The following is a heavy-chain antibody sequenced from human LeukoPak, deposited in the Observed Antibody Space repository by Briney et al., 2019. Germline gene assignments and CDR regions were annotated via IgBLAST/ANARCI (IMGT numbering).Heavy chain of an antibody. J-gene: IGHJ4*02. D-gene: IGHD2-15*01. V-gene: IGHV1-69*13. CDR1: GYTFTSYG. CDR3: ARTTPSTPPLGY. Sequence: SVKVSCKASGYTFTSYGISWVRQAPGQGLEWMGGIIPIFGTANYAQKFQGRVTITADESTSTAYMELSSLRSEDTAVYYCARTTPSTPPLGYWGQGTLVTVSS. CDR2: IIPIFGTA.